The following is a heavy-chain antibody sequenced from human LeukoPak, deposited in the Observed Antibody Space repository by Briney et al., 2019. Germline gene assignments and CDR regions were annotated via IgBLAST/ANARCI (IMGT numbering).Heavy chain of an antibody. CDR1: GGSISSSSYY. CDR3: ARHEESAAAAMYYYYYMDV. D-gene: IGHD6-13*01. CDR2: IYYSGST. J-gene: IGHJ6*03. Sequence: SETLSLTCTVSGGSISSSSYYWGWIRQPPGKGLEWIGSIYYSGSTYYNPSLKSRVTISVDTSKNQFSLKLSSVTAADTAVYYCARHEESAAAAMYYYYYMDVWGKGTTVTVSS. V-gene: IGHV4-39*01.